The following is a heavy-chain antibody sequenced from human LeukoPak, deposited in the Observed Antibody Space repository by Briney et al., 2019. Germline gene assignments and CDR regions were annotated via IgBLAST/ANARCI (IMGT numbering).Heavy chain of an antibody. J-gene: IGHJ6*03. CDR1: GDSISSGGYY. CDR3: ARNLRNFWSGYSLYYMDV. D-gene: IGHD3-3*01. V-gene: IGHV4-30-2*02. Sequence: SQTLSLTCTVSGDSISSGGYYWSWIRQPPGKGLEWIAYIYHSGNTYYNPSLKSRVTISVDRSKNQFSLKLSSVTAADTAVYYCARNLRNFWSGYSLYYMDVWGKGTTVTVSS. CDR2: IYHSGNT.